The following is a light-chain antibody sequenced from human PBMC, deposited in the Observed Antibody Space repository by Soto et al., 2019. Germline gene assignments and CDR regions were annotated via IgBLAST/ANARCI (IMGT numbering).Light chain of an antibody. Sequence: HSARNQAASGSGSHGQWISISCTGTSSDVGGYNYVSWYQQHPGKAPKLMIYDDSNRPSGVSNRFSGSKSGNTASLTISGLQAEDEADYYCSSYTSSSTLEVFGTGTKVTLL. CDR1: SSDVGGYNY. J-gene: IGLJ1*01. CDR3: SSYTSSSTLEV. V-gene: IGLV2-14*01. CDR2: DDS.